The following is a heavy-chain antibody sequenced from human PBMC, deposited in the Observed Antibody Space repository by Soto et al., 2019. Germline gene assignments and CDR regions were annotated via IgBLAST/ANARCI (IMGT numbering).Heavy chain of an antibody. Sequence: AEVSCKSSGYTFASCCISWVRQAPGQGLEWMGWISAYNGNTNYAQKLQGRVTMTTDTSTSTAYMELRSLRSDDTAVYYCARDRIAVAGPLDYWGQGTLVPVFS. CDR1: GYTFASCC. CDR3: ARDRIAVAGPLDY. J-gene: IGHJ4*02. V-gene: IGHV1-18*01. CDR2: ISAYNGNT. D-gene: IGHD6-19*01.